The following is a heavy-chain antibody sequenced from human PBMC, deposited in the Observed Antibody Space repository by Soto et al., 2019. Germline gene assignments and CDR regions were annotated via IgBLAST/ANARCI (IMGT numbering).Heavy chain of an antibody. V-gene: IGHV1-18*01. D-gene: IGHD1-1*01. CDR3: ARGRYGDY. CDR1: GYTFTSYG. J-gene: IGHJ4*02. CDR2: ISAHNGNT. Sequence: QVHLVQSGAEVKKPGASVKVSCKASGYTFTSYGITWVRQAPGQGLEGMGWISAHNGNTDYAQKLQGRVIVTRDTSTSTAYMELRSLRSADTAVYYCARGRYGDYWGQGALVTVSS.